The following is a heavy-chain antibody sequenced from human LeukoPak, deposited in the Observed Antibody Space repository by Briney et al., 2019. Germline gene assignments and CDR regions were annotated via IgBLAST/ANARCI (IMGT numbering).Heavy chain of an antibody. CDR1: GFTFSSYW. D-gene: IGHD2-15*01. V-gene: IGHV3-74*01. CDR3: AKDGTFEIVVAYFEY. J-gene: IGHJ4*02. Sequence: GGSLRLSCAASGFTFSSYWMHWVRQAPGKGLVWVSRISPDGTTTNYADSVKGRFTISRDNAKNTVYLQMNSLRVDDTAVYYCAKDGTFEIVVAYFEYWGQGTLASVSS. CDR2: ISPDGTTT.